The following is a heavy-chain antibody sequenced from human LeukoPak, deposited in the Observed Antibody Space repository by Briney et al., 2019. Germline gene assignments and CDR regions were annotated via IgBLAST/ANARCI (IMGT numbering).Heavy chain of an antibody. CDR1: GYTFTNYD. J-gene: IGHJ6*03. V-gene: IGHV1-2*02. CDR2: INPNSGGT. D-gene: IGHD1-26*01. Sequence: ASVKVSCKASGYTFTNYDINWLRQAPGQGLEWMGWINPNSGGTNYTQKFQGRVTMNRDTSISTAYMELSRLRSDDTAVYYCARGWSGSYYSHYYYYMDVWGKGTTVTVSS. CDR3: ARGWSGSYYSHYYYYMDV.